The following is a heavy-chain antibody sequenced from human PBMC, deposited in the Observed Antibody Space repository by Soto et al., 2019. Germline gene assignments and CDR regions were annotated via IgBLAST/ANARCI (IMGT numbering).Heavy chain of an antibody. V-gene: IGHV4-59*01. CDR3: ARCIRDNWLPFDY. CDR1: GGSISSYY. D-gene: IGHD1-20*01. CDR2: IYYSGST. J-gene: IGHJ4*02. Sequence: VQLQESGPGLVKPSETLSLTCTVSGGSISSYYWSWIRQPPGKGLEWIGYIYYSGSTNYNPSLKSRVTISVDTSKNQFSLKLSSVTAADTAVYYCARCIRDNWLPFDYWGQGTLVTVPS.